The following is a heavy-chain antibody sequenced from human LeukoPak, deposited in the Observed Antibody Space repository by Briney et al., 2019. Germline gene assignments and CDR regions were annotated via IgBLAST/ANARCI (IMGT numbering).Heavy chain of an antibody. CDR1: GFTFSSYW. J-gene: IGHJ4*02. CDR2: IKQDGSEK. CDR3: AKGGDTAMVTTFYFDY. D-gene: IGHD5-18*01. V-gene: IGHV3-7*03. Sequence: GGSLRLSCAASGFTFSSYWMSWVRQAPGKGLEWVANIKQDGSEKYYVDSVKGRFTISRDNAKNSLYLLMDSLRPEDTALYYCAKGGDTAMVTTFYFDYWGQGTLVTVSS.